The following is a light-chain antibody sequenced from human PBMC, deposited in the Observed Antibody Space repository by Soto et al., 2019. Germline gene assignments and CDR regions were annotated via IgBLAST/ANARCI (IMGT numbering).Light chain of an antibody. J-gene: IGLJ3*02. Sequence: QLVLTQPPSASGTPGQRVTISCSGSSSNIGNNFVFWSQQLPGTAPKLLIYMNHQRPSGVPDRFSGSKSGTSASLAISGLRSEDEADYYCATWDDTLRGWVFGGGTKVTVL. V-gene: IGLV1-47*01. CDR1: SSNIGNNF. CDR3: ATWDDTLRGWV. CDR2: MNH.